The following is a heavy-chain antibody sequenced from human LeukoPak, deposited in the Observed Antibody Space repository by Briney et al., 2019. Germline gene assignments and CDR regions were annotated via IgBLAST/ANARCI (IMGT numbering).Heavy chain of an antibody. CDR2: IYYSGST. Sequence: SETLSLTCTVSGGSISSYYWSWIRQPPGKGLEWIGYIYYSGSTNYNPSLKSRVTISVDTSKNQFSLQLNSVTPEDTAVYYCARGVGCSGGSCYSGLDYWGQGTLVTVSS. J-gene: IGHJ4*02. D-gene: IGHD2-15*01. V-gene: IGHV4-59*12. CDR1: GGSISSYY. CDR3: ARGVGCSGGSCYSGLDY.